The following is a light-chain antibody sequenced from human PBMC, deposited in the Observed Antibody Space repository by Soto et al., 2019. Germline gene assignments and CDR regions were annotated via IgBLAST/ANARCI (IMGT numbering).Light chain of an antibody. Sequence: DVVMTQSPPSLSVTLGQSASISCRSSETLVYSDGNTYLTWFHQRPGQSQRRLIFEVSKRDSGVPDRLSGSGSDTDFTLKITRVEPDDVGVYFCMQGKHWPPPFGPGTKLDIK. CDR2: EVS. V-gene: IGKV2-30*01. CDR3: MQGKHWPPP. CDR1: ETLVYSDGNTY. J-gene: IGKJ3*01.